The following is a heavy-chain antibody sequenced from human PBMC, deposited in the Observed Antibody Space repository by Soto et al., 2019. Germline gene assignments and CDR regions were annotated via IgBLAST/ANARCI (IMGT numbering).Heavy chain of an antibody. V-gene: IGHV4-34*01. D-gene: IGHD2-2*01. J-gene: IGHJ5*02. CDR2: INHSGST. CDR1: GGSFSGYY. CDR3: ARVKSVVVPAAIISGDWFDP. Sequence: SETLSLTCAFDGGSFSGYYWIWIRQPPGKGLEWIGEINHSGSTNYNPSLKSRVTISVDTSKNQFSLKLSSVTAADTAVYYCARVKSVVVPAAIISGDWFDPWGQGTLVTVSS.